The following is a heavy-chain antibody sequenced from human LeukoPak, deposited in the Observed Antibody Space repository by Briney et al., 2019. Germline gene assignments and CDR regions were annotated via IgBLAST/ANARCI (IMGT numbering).Heavy chain of an antibody. CDR3: ARVWFGERYYYYYYYMDV. Sequence: SETLSLTCAVYGGSFSGYYWSWIRQPPGKGLEWIGEINHSGSTNYNPSLKSRVTISVDTSKNQFSLKLSSVTAADTAVYYCARVWFGERYYYYYYYMDVWGKGTTVTVSS. CDR1: GGSFSGYY. J-gene: IGHJ6*03. V-gene: IGHV4-34*01. D-gene: IGHD3-10*01. CDR2: INHSGST.